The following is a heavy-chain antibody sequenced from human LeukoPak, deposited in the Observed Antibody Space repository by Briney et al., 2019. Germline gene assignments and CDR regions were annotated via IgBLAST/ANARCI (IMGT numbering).Heavy chain of an antibody. Sequence: PSETLSLTCAVSGSFINDYSWSWVRQPAGRGLEWIGRFYTGYSTEYNPSLMSRVTILVDRSKSQISLNLRSVTAADTAVYYCERSPNYYYYFYMDVWGQGTTVTVSS. V-gene: IGHV4-4*07. J-gene: IGHJ6*03. CDR3: ERSPNYYYYFYMDV. CDR2: FYTGYST. CDR1: GSFINDYS.